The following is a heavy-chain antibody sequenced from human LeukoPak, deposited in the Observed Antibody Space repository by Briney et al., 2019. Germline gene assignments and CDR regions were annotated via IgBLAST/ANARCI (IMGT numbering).Heavy chain of an antibody. D-gene: IGHD1-26*01. V-gene: IGHV3-74*01. CDR3: ARDLGGSLDY. CDR1: GFTFSSYW. Sequence: GGSLRLSCAASGFTFSSYWMHWVRHPPGKGLVWVSRLNSDGSSTTYADSVKGRFTISRDNAKNTLYLQMNSLRAEDTAVYYCARDLGGSLDYWGQGTLVTVSS. J-gene: IGHJ4*02. CDR2: LNSDGSST.